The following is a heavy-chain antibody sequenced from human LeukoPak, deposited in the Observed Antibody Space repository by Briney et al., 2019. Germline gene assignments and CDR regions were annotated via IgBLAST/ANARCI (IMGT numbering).Heavy chain of an antibody. D-gene: IGHD6-19*01. J-gene: IGHJ4*02. V-gene: IGHV4-39*01. CDR3: GAGRQRYSSGWSYYFRY. CDR2: AYTSGNA. Sequence: SETLSLTCTVSGVSLSEGGYFWGWLCQPPGKGLDWIGNAYTSGNAYYSPSLKSRVSISVDTSKNQFFLELTSVTAADTAVYHCGAGRQRYSSGWSYYFRYWGQGTLVTVSS. CDR1: GVSLSEGGYF.